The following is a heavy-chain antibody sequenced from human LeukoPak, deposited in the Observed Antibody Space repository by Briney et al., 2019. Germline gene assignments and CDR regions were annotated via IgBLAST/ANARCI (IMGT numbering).Heavy chain of an antibody. D-gene: IGHD4-17*01. V-gene: IGHV4-38-2*02. J-gene: IGHJ6*03. CDR3: ARGTYGYYMDV. CDR2: IYRSGRT. CDR1: NYSISNSLY. Sequence: PSEPLSLTCSGSNYSISNSLYWGWLRPPPGKGLEWIGSIYRSGRTFYNPSLKSRVTISLDTSKNQFSLKLSSVTAADTAVYFCARGTYGYYMDVWGKGTTVTVSS.